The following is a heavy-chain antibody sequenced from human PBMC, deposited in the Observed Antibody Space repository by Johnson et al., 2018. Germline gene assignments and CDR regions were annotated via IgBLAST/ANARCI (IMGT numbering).Heavy chain of an antibody. CDR3: AKGYSGGYPLDAFDV. D-gene: IGHD3-22*01. J-gene: IGHJ3*01. V-gene: IGHV3-23*04. Sequence: VQLVESGGGLVQPGGSLRLSCAASGFTFSSYAMRWVRQAPGKGLEWVSAISGSGCSTYYADSVKGRFTISRDNSKNTLYLPMNSLRAEETAVYYCAKGYSGGYPLDAFDVWGQGTVVTVSS. CDR1: GFTFSSYA. CDR2: ISGSGCST.